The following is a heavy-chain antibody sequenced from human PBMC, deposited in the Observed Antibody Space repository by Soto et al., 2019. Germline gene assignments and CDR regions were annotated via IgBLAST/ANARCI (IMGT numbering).Heavy chain of an antibody. Sequence: SVKVSCKASGGTFSSYAISWVRQAPGQGLEWMGGIIPIFGTANYAQKFQGRVTITADESTSTAYMELSSLRSEDTAVYYCAAEVEDYYDSSGFQFDPWGQGTLVTVSS. CDR2: IIPIFGTA. J-gene: IGHJ5*02. CDR3: AAEVEDYYDSSGFQFDP. D-gene: IGHD3-22*01. CDR1: GGTFSSYA. V-gene: IGHV1-69*13.